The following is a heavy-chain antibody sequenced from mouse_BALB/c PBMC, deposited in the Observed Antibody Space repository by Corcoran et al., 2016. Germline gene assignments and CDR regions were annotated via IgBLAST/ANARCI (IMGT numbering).Heavy chain of an antibody. CDR1: LYTFKNSR. CDR2: INTYTGEL. J-gene: IGHJ4*01. V-gene: IGHV9-1*02. CDR3: ARGSFILSDYYAMDY. Sequence: QSQLLQTGAELTKPGETVKISCKASLYTFKNSRVYWVMPAPGKGVKWMGWINTYTGELTYADDLKERFAFSLETSASSAYLQINNLKNEDMATYFCARGSFILSDYYAMDYWGQGTSVTVSS. D-gene: IGHD1-1*01.